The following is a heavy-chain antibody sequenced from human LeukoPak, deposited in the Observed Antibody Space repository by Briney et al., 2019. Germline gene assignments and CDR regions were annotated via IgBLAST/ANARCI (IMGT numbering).Heavy chain of an antibody. Sequence: GSLRLSCVASGFSFRNYGMHWVRQAPGKGLEWVAVIRYDGSNKYYADSVKGRFTISRDNSKNTLYLQMNSLRAEDTAVYYCARSYYYDSSHTVDYWGQGTLVTVSS. V-gene: IGHV3-33*01. D-gene: IGHD3-22*01. CDR1: GFSFRNYG. J-gene: IGHJ4*02. CDR2: IRYDGSNK. CDR3: ARSYYYDSSHTVDY.